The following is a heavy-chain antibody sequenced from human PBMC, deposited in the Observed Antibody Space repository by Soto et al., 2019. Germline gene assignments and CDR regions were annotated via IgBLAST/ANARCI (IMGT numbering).Heavy chain of an antibody. CDR3: AKDMKWGGMTTIHYFDS. CDR2: ISANGDTI. Sequence: DHQAPGKGLEWGSGISANGDTIDYADSVKGRFTISRDNAKNSLFLQMNSLRPEDTALYYCAKDMKWGGMTTIHYFDSWGQGTQVTVSS. V-gene: IGHV3-9*01. D-gene: IGHD4-17*01. J-gene: IGHJ4*02.